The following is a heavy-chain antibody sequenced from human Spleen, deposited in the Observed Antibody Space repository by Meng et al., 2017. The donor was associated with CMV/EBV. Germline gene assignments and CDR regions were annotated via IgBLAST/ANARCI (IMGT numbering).Heavy chain of an antibody. D-gene: IGHD3-16*01. J-gene: IGHJ5*02. CDR1: GFTFSSNA. V-gene: IGHV3-23*04. CDR3: AKDGGSYWQVCTS. CDR2: INGDGSTT. Sequence: EVQLVQTGGGLIQPGGSLRLSCAPSGFTFSSNAMSWVRQAPGKGLVWVSRINGDGSTTSYADSVKGRFTISRDNSKNILYLQMNSLRAEDTAVYYCAKDGGSYWQVCTSWGQGTLVTVSS.